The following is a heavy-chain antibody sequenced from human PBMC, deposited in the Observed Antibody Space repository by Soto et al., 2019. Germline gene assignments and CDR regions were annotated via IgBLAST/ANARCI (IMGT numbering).Heavy chain of an antibody. CDR1: GGSIARSTYY. Sequence: SETLSLTCTVSGGSIARSTYYWAWIRQPPGKGLEWIGSIYYSGTTYYNPSLKSRVTISVDTSKNQFSLKLTSVTAAETAVYYCATMYVVVPSAQDWFDPWGQGTLVTVSS. CDR2: IYYSGTT. J-gene: IGHJ5*02. CDR3: ATMYVVVPSAQDWFDP. V-gene: IGHV4-39*01. D-gene: IGHD2-2*01.